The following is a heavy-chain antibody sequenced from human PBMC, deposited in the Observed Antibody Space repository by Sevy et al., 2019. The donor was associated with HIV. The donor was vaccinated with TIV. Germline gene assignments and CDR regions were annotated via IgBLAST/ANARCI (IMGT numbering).Heavy chain of an antibody. J-gene: IGHJ6*02. Sequence: GEALKISCKGSGYSFTSYWIGWVRQMPGKGLEWMGIIYPGDSDTRYSPSFQGQVTISADKSISTAYLQWSSLKASDTAMYYCVRLGDDNCSSTSCYDGYYYYYGMDVWGQGTTVTVSS. V-gene: IGHV5-51*01. D-gene: IGHD2-2*01. CDR2: IYPGDSDT. CDR1: GYSFTSYW. CDR3: VRLGDDNCSSTSCYDGYYYYYGMDV.